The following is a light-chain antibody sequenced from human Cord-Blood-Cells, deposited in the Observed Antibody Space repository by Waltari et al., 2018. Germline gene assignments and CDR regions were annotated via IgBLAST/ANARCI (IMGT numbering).Light chain of an antibody. CDR3: QQRSNPIT. Sequence: EIVLTQSPATPPLSPGERDTLSCRASQSVSSYLAWYQQKPGQAPRLLIYYAANRATGNPARFSGSGSGTDFTLTISSLEPEDFAVYYCQQRSNPITFGQGTRLEIK. V-gene: IGKV3-11*01. J-gene: IGKJ5*01. CDR2: YAA. CDR1: QSVSSY.